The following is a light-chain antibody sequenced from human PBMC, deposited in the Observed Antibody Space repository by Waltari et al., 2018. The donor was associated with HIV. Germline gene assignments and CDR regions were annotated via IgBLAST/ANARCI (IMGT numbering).Light chain of an antibody. CDR2: EVT. CDR3: ASYAGNNNLV. CDR1: SSDVGAYDS. Sequence: QSALTQPPSASGSPGQSVTISCTGTSSDVGAYDSVSWYQQHSGKAPKLMILEVTKRPSGVPDRFSGSRSGNTASLTVSWLQVEDEADYYCASYAGNNNLVFGGGTKLTVL. J-gene: IGLJ3*02. V-gene: IGLV2-8*01.